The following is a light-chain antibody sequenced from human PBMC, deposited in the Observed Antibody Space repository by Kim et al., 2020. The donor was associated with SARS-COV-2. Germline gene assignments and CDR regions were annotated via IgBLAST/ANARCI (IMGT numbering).Light chain of an antibody. CDR3: NSRDSNDNVV. J-gene: IGLJ2*01. V-gene: IGLV3-19*01. Sequence: VDLGQTVRITCQGDSLRSYYATWYQQKPRQAPILVVYGKNNRPSGIPDRFSGSSSGNTASLTITGAQAEDEADYYCNSRDSNDNVVFGGGTSLTVL. CDR2: GKN. CDR1: SLRSYY.